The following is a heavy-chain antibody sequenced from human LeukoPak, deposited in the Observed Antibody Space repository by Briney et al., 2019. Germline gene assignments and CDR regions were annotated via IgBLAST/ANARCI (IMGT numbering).Heavy chain of an antibody. J-gene: IGHJ2*01. D-gene: IGHD3-10*01. CDR2: ISGSGGAT. V-gene: IGHV3-23*01. CDR1: GFAFANYA. CDR3: ARGEGSGSFHKRYFDL. Sequence: PGGSLRLSCAASGFAFANYAMSWVRQAPGKGLEWVSIISGSGGATYYADSVKGRFTIARDNSQNMLYLQMNSLRADDTAVYYCARGEGSGSFHKRYFDLWGRGTLVTVSS.